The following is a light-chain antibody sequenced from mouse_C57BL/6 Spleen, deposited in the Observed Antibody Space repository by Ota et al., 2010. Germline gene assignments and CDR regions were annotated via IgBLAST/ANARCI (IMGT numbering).Light chain of an antibody. J-gene: IGKJ2*01. CDR1: QGISNY. Sequence: DIQMTQTTSSLSASLGDRVTISCSASQGISNYLNWYQQKPDGTVKLLISYTSSLHSGVPSRFSGSGSGTDYSLTISNLEPEDIATYYCQQYSKLPYTFGGGTNLEIK. V-gene: IGKV10-94*01. CDR3: QQYSKLPYT. CDR2: YTS.